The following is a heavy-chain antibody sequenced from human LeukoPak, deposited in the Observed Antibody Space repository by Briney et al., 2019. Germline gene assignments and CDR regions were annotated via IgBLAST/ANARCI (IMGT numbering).Heavy chain of an antibody. CDR2: INHSGST. Sequence: GSLRLSCAASGFIFSDYYMSWIRQPPGKGLEWIGEINHSGSTNYNPSLKSRVTISVDTSKNQFSLKLSSVTAADTAVYYCARGIVVVPAATNWFDPWGQGTLVTVSS. CDR1: GFIFSDYY. CDR3: ARGIVVVPAATNWFDP. D-gene: IGHD2-2*01. J-gene: IGHJ5*02. V-gene: IGHV4-34*01.